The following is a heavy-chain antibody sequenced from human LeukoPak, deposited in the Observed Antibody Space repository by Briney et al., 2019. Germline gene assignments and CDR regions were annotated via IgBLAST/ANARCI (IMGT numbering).Heavy chain of an antibody. Sequence: GGSLRLSCAASGFTFSSYAMSWVRQAPGKGLEWVSLISGDGGSTYYADSVKGRFTISRDNSKNSLYLQMNSLRTEDTALYYCAKDIERIAAAGTFDYWGQGTLVTVSS. D-gene: IGHD6-13*01. CDR1: GFTFSSYA. J-gene: IGHJ4*02. CDR2: ISGDGGST. CDR3: AKDIERIAAAGTFDY. V-gene: IGHV3-43*02.